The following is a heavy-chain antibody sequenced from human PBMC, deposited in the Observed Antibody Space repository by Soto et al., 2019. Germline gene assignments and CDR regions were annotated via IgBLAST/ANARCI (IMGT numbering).Heavy chain of an antibody. CDR3: ARGSTTEKVDS. D-gene: IGHD4-17*01. V-gene: IGHV4-30-4*08. J-gene: IGHJ4*02. CDR2: IYYSGST. Sequence: PSETLSLTCTVSGGSISSGGYYWSWIRQHPGKGLEWIGYIYYSGSTYYNPSLKSRVTISADTSKNQFSLKLTSVTAADTAVYYCARGSTTEKVDSWGQGTLVTV. CDR1: GGSISSGGYY.